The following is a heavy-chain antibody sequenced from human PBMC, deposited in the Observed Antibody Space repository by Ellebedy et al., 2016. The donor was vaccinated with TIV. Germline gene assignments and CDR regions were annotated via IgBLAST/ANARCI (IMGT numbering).Heavy chain of an antibody. CDR1: GFIFSSYG. J-gene: IGHJ6*02. Sequence: PGGSLRLSCAAPGFIFSSYGMHRVRQAPGKGLEWVAVIWHDGSNKYYADSVKGRFTISSDNSKNTLYLQMNSLRAEDTGIYYCAREAVTRNYYYGMDVWGQGTTVTVFS. V-gene: IGHV3-33*01. CDR2: IWHDGSNK. CDR3: AREAVTRNYYYGMDV.